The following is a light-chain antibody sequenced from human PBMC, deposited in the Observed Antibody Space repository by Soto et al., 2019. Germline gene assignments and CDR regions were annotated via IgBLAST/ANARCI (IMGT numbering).Light chain of an antibody. CDR3: AAWDDSLSGRV. CDR2: RNN. J-gene: IGLJ3*02. V-gene: IGLV1-47*01. Sequence: QLVLTQPPSASGTPGQRVTISCSGSSSNIGSNYVYWYQQLPGTAPKLLIYRNNQRPSGVPDRFSGSKSGTSASLAISGLRSEDEADSYCAAWDDSLSGRVFGGGTKLTVL. CDR1: SSNIGSNY.